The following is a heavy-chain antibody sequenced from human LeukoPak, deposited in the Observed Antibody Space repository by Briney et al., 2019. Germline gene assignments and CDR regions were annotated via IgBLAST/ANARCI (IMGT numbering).Heavy chain of an antibody. CDR2: INPNSGGT. V-gene: IGHV1-2*02. D-gene: IGHD3-3*01. Sequence: GASVTVSCKASGGTFSSHAISWVRQAPGQGLEWMGWINPNSGGTNYAQKFQGRVTMTRDTSISTAYMELSRLRSDDTAVYYCARGHMYYDFWSGKRRDDAFDIWGQGTMVTVSS. CDR1: GGTFSSHA. J-gene: IGHJ3*02. CDR3: ARGHMYYDFWSGKRRDDAFDI.